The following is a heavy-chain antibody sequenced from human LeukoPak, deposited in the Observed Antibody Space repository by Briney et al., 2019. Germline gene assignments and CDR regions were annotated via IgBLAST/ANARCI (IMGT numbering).Heavy chain of an antibody. D-gene: IGHD6-19*01. CDR3: ARHDPSSRYTFDY. Sequence: PSETLSLTCTVSGGSISSGDYYWGWIRQPPGKGLEWIGSIYYSGSTYYNPSLKSRVTISVDTSKNQFSLKLSSVTAADTAVYYCARHDPSSRYTFDYWGQGTLVTVSS. CDR2: IYYSGST. CDR1: GGSISSGDYY. J-gene: IGHJ4*02. V-gene: IGHV4-39*01.